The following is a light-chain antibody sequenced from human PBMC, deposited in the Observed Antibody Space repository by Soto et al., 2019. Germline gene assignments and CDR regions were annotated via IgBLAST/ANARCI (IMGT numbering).Light chain of an antibody. Sequence: QSVLTQPASVSGSPGQSITISCTGTSSDVGSYNLVSWYQQHPGKAPKLLIYDVSKRPSGVSNRFSGSKSGNTASLTISGXXXXXEANYYCCSYAGSRNFVVXXXGTKLTVL. CDR3: CSYAGSRNFVV. J-gene: IGLJ2*01. V-gene: IGLV2-23*02. CDR2: DVS. CDR1: SSDVGSYNL.